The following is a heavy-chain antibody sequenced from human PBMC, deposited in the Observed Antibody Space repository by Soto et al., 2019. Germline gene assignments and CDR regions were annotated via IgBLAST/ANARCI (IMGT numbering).Heavy chain of an antibody. CDR2: ISESGDNA. D-gene: IGHD5-18*01. V-gene: IGHV3-23*01. CDR1: GFPVKTYA. Sequence: WGSLRLSCAASGFPVKTYAMSGVRQAPGKGPEWVSAISESGDNAFYADSVQGRFTISRDNSYNILYLQMNSLRAEDTALYFCAKGGSIYGLDPWGQGTLVTVSS. J-gene: IGHJ5*02. CDR3: AKGGSIYGLDP.